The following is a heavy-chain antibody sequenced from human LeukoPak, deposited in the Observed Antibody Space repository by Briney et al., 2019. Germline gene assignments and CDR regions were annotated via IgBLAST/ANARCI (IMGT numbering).Heavy chain of an antibody. V-gene: IGHV3-23*01. CDR3: AKDLLRATSAND. J-gene: IGHJ4*02. Sequence: PGGSLRLSCAASGFTFSSYAMSWVRQAPGKGLEWVSAISGSGGSTYYADSVQGRFTISRDNSKNTLYLQMNSLRAEDTAVYYCAKDLLRATSANDWGQGTLVTVSS. CDR2: ISGSGGST. CDR1: GFTFSSYA. D-gene: IGHD5-12*01.